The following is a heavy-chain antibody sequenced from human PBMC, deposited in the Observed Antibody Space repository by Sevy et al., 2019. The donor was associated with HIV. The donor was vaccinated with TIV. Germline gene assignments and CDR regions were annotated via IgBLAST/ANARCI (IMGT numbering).Heavy chain of an antibody. CDR3: AKDPPTHNYYGSSGYFDN. Sequence: GGSLRLSCAASGFTFSSYAMSWVRQAPEKGREWVPVISDSGGKPYYADSVKGRFTISRDNSRNTLYLQMNSLRAEDTAVYYCAKDPPTHNYYGSSGYFDNWGQGTLVTVSS. D-gene: IGHD3-22*01. V-gene: IGHV3-23*01. J-gene: IGHJ5*02. CDR1: GFTFSSYA. CDR2: ISDSGGKP.